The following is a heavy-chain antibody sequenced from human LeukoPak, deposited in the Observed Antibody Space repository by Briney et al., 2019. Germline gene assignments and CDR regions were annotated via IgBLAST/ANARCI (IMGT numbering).Heavy chain of an antibody. CDR1: GGSISSYY. V-gene: IGHV4-59*01. Sequence: KASETLSLTCTLSGGSISSYYWSWIRQPPGKGLKWIGYIYYSGSNNYNPSLKSRVTISVDTSKNQFSLKLSSVTASDTAVYYCARVIRYYYDSSGYDAFDIWGQGTMVTVSS. D-gene: IGHD3-22*01. CDR2: IYYSGSN. CDR3: ARVIRYYYDSSGYDAFDI. J-gene: IGHJ3*02.